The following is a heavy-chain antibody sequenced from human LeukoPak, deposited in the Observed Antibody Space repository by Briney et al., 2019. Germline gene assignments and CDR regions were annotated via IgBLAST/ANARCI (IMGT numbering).Heavy chain of an antibody. CDR1: GFTVSSNY. J-gene: IGHJ4*02. V-gene: IGHV3-53*01. D-gene: IGHD3/OR15-3a*01. CDR2: IYSGGTS. Sequence: GGSLRLSCAASGFTVSSNYMTWVRQAPGKGMEWVSIIYSGGTSYYADSVKGRFTISRDKSKNTVYLQMNSLRAEDTAVYYCARGRDWVEYWGQGTLVTVSS. CDR3: ARGRDWVEY.